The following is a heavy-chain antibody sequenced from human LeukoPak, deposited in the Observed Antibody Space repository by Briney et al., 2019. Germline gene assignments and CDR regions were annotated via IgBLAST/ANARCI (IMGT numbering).Heavy chain of an antibody. CDR1: GFTFSSYS. V-gene: IGHV3-21*01. CDR3: ARDPYRDCSSTSCYTGG. J-gene: IGHJ4*02. D-gene: IGHD2-2*02. Sequence: GGSLRLSCAASGFTFSSYSMNWVRQAPGKGLEWVSSISSSSSYIYYADSVKGRFTISRDNAKNSLYLQMNSLRAGDTAVYYCARDPYRDCSSTSCYTGGWGQGTLVTVSS. CDR2: ISSSSSYI.